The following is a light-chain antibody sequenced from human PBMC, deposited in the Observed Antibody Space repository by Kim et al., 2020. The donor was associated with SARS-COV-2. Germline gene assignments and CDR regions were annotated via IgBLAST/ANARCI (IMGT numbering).Light chain of an antibody. CDR2: DVS. J-gene: IGLJ2*01. V-gene: IGLV2-14*03. CDR1: SSDGGGYNY. Sequence: SITISCTGTSSDGGGYNYVSWYQQHPGKAPKLMIYDVSNRPSGVSNRFSGSKSGNTASLTISGLQAEDEADYYCSSYTSSSTRDVVFGGGTQLTVL. CDR3: SSYTSSSTRDVV.